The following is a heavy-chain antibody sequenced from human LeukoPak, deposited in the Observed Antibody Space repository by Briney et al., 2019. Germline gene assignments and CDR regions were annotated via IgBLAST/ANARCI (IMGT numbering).Heavy chain of an antibody. CDR3: ARDQIKYCSGGSCSVY. CDR2: ISAYNGNT. D-gene: IGHD2-15*01. V-gene: IGHV1-18*01. J-gene: IGHJ4*02. CDR1: GYTFTSYG. Sequence: GASVKVSRKASGYTFTSYGISWVRQAPGQGLEWMGWISAYNGNTNYAQKLQGRVTMTTDTSTSTAYMELRSLRSDDTAVYYCARDQIKYCSGGSCSVYWGQGTLVTVSS.